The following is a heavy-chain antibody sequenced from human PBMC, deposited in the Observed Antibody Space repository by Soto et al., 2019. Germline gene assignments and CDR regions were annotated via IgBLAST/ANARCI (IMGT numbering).Heavy chain of an antibody. CDR1: GFSLSTSGVG. Sequence: QITLKESGPTLMKPTQTLTLTCTFSGFSLSTSGVGVGWIRQPPGKALEWLALISWDEDKRYSPSLKSRLTITKDTSKNQVVLTMTNMDPVDTATYYCAHRPRIVGATRYWYFDLWGRGTLVTVSS. CDR2: ISWDEDK. V-gene: IGHV2-5*02. D-gene: IGHD1-26*01. CDR3: AHRPRIVGATRYWYFDL. J-gene: IGHJ2*01.